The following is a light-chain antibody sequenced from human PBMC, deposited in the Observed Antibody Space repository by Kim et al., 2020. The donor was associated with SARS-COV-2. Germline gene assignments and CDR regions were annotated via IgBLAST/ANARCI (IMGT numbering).Light chain of an antibody. J-gene: IGKJ2*01. V-gene: IGKV1-39*01. CDR3: QQSYFTPPT. Sequence: DVQMTQSPSSLSASVGDRVTITCRASQSISTYLNWYQQKPGKAPKLLIYAASRLQSGVPSMFSGSGSGTDFTLTISSLQPEDFATYFCQQSYFTPPTFGQGTKLEI. CDR1: QSISTY. CDR2: AAS.